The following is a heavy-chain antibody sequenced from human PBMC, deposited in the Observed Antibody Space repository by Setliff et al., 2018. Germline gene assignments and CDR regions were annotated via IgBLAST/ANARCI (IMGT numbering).Heavy chain of an antibody. J-gene: IGHJ4*02. D-gene: IGHD2-21*02. CDR1: GNSISSDY. Sequence: PSETLFLTCTVSGNSISSDYWSWIRQPAGKGLEWIGHIYIGGSANYNPSLETRVTISLDTSKNQVSLKLNSVTATDTAVYYCARDLGHGGDSDYWGQGILVTVSS. CDR2: IYIGGSA. CDR3: ARDLGHGGDSDY. V-gene: IGHV4-4*07.